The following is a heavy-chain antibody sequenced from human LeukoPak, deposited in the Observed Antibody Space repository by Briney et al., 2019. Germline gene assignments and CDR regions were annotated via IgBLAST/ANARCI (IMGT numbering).Heavy chain of an antibody. Sequence: GGSLRLSCAASGFTFSSYAMNWVRQAPGKGLEWVSSISTSSIYIYYADSMKGRFTISRDNAKKSLYLQMNSLRAEDTAVYYCARGHGVVAASDDAFDIWGQGTMVTVSS. CDR2: ISTSSIYI. J-gene: IGHJ3*02. D-gene: IGHD2-2*01. V-gene: IGHV3-21*01. CDR1: GFTFSSYA. CDR3: ARGHGVVAASDDAFDI.